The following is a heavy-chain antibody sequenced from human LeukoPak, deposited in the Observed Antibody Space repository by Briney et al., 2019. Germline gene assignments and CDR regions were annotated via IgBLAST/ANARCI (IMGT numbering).Heavy chain of an antibody. D-gene: IGHD3/OR15-3a*01. V-gene: IGHV4-30-4*01. CDR2: FYFSEST. Sequence: SETLSLTCTVSGGSVSNSLYYWSWIRQPPGKGLEWIGYFYFSESTFYNPSLRSRVTISGDTSKNQLSLKLNSVTAADTAVYYCARAMTFHNWFNPWGQGTLVTVSS. CDR3: ARAMTFHNWFNP. J-gene: IGHJ5*02. CDR1: GGSVSNSLYY.